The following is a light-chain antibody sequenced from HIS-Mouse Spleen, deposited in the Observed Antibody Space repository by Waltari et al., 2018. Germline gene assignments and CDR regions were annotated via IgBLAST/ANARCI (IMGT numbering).Light chain of an antibody. Sequence: SALTQPASVSGSPGQSITISCTGTSRAVGGYNYVPRYQQHPGKAPKLMIDDVSNRPSGVSNRFSGSKSGNTASLTISGLQAEDEADYYCSSYTSSSTLVVFGGGTKLTVL. J-gene: IGLJ2*01. V-gene: IGLV2-14*03. CDR1: SRAVGGYNY. CDR2: DVS. CDR3: SSYTSSSTLVV.